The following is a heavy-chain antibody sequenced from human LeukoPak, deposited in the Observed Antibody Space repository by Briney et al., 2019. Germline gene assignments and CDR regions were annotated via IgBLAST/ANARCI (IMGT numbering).Heavy chain of an antibody. V-gene: IGHV4-38-2*02. Sequence: SETLSLTCTVSGYSISSGYYWGWIRQPPGKGLEWIGSIYHSGSTYYNPSLKSRVTISVDTSKNQFSLKLSSVTAADTAVYYCASSSGDFWSGYVDYWGQGTLVTVSS. J-gene: IGHJ4*02. CDR2: IYHSGST. CDR1: GYSISSGYY. CDR3: ASSSGDFWSGYVDY. D-gene: IGHD3-3*01.